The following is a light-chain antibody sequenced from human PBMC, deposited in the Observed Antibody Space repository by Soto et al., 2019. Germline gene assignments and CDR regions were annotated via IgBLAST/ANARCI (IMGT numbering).Light chain of an antibody. Sequence: DIQLTQSPSFLSASVGDRVTITCRASQVIGIYLAWYQQKPGKAPKLLISAASTLQSGVPSRFSGSGSGTEFTLTISSLQPENFATYYCPQLVSYPQFGGGTKVDI. J-gene: IGKJ4*02. CDR3: PQLVSYPQ. CDR2: AAS. CDR1: QVIGIY. V-gene: IGKV1-9*01.